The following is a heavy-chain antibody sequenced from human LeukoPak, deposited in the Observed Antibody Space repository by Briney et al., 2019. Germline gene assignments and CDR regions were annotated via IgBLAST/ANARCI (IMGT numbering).Heavy chain of an antibody. CDR3: VAGGCGDFDNYCDY. D-gene: IGHD2-21*02. CDR2: IWYDGSNK. V-gene: IGHV3-33*01. Sequence: PGGSLRLSCAAFGFTFSCYGRHWDRQAPGKGLEWVAIIWYDGSNKYYADSVKGRFTISRDNSKNTLHLQMNSLRGEDTAVYFCVAGGCGDFDNYCDYWGQGTLVTVSS. CDR1: GFTFSCYG. J-gene: IGHJ4*02.